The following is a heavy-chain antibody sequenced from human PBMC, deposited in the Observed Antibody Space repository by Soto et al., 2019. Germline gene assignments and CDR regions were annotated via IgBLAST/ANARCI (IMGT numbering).Heavy chain of an antibody. CDR2: IYYSGST. Sequence: SETLSLTCTVSGGSISSGGYYWSWIRQHPGKGLEWIGYIYYSGSTYYNPSLKSRVTISVDTSKNQFSLKLSSVTAADTAVYYCAKGEIGYYDSSGYYNASDIWGQGTMVNVSS. D-gene: IGHD3-22*01. CDR3: AKGEIGYYDSSGYYNASDI. CDR1: GGSISSGGYY. J-gene: IGHJ3*02. V-gene: IGHV4-31*03.